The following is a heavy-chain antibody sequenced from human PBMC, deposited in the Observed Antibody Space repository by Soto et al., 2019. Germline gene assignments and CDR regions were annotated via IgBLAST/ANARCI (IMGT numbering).Heavy chain of an antibody. Sequence: QVQLQESGPALVKPSETLSLTCTVSNGSISPNYWSWIRQPPGKGLDWIGYIYYAGTTTYNPSLQSRVSISVDTSKNEVSLKLTTVTDADTDVYFCARLGAYYRAMDSWGQGTLVTVSS. CDR2: IYYAGTT. CDR1: NGSISPNY. D-gene: IGHD3-22*01. J-gene: IGHJ1*01. V-gene: IGHV4-59*08. CDR3: ARLGAYYRAMDS.